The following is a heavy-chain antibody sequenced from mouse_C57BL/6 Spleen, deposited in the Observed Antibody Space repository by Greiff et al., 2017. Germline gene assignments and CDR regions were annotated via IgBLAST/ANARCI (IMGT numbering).Heavy chain of an antibody. V-gene: IGHV2-6-1*01. CDR2: IWSDGST. J-gene: IGHJ4*01. Sequence: VKLMESGPGLVAPSQSLSITCTVSGFSFTSYGVHWVRQPPGQGLEWLVVIWSDGSTTYNSALKSRLSISKDNSKGQIFLKRNSSQADDTDMYDSARHEPYYAMDDWGQGTSVTVSS. CDR1: GFSFTSYG. CDR3: ARHEPYYAMDD.